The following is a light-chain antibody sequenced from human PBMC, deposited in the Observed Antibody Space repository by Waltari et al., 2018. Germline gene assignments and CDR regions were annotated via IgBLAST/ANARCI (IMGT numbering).Light chain of an antibody. CDR1: QGIRND. CDR3: LQDYSYPRT. J-gene: IGKJ1*01. CDR2: TAS. V-gene: IGKV1-6*01. Sequence: IQMTKSPSSLSASVGDRVTITCRASQGIRNDLGWYQQKPGDAPKLLIYTASTLQSGVPSRFSGSGSGTDFTLTITSLQPEDFATYFCLQDYSYPRTFGQGTKVEIK.